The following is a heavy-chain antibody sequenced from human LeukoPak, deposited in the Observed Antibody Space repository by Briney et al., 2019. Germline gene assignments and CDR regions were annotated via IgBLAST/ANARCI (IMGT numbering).Heavy chain of an antibody. CDR2: IYYSGST. Sequence: SETLSLTCTVSGGSISSGGYYWSWIRQHPGKGLEWIGYIYYSGSTYYNPSLKSRVTISVDTSKNQFSLKLSSVTAADTAVYYCAREPYSSFDAFDIWGQGTMVTVSS. V-gene: IGHV4-31*03. CDR3: AREPYSSFDAFDI. J-gene: IGHJ3*02. CDR1: GGSISSGGYY. D-gene: IGHD6-6*01.